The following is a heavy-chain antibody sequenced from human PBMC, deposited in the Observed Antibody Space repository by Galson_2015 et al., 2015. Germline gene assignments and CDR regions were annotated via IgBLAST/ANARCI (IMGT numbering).Heavy chain of an antibody. CDR3: ASLSIAVLEEFDY. CDR1: GFTFRSYW. D-gene: IGHD6-6*01. J-gene: IGHJ4*02. V-gene: IGHV3-7*01. Sequence: LRLSCAASGFTFRSYWMTWVRQAPGKGLEWVANIKQDGTETYYMDSVKGRFTISRDNAKNSVYLQMNTLRAEDTAVYYCASLSIAVLEEFDYWGQGTLVTVSS. CDR2: IKQDGTET.